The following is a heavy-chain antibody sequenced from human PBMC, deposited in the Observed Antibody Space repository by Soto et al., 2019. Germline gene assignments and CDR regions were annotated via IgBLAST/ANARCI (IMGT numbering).Heavy chain of an antibody. V-gene: IGHV3-7*01. J-gene: IGHJ6*02. D-gene: IGHD3-10*01. Sequence: GGSLRLSCAASGFTFDIYWMSWVRQAPGKGLEWVATIKFDASEKKYVDSVKGRFTMSRDTSKSALYLQMNSLRPEDTAVYYCAKDFKISGGHYGSLNYYYGMDVWGQGTTVTVSS. CDR2: IKFDASEK. CDR3: AKDFKISGGHYGSLNYYYGMDV. CDR1: GFTFDIYW.